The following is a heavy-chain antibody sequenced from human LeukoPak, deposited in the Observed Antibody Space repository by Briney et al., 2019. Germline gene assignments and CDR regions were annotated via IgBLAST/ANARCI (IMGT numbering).Heavy chain of an antibody. CDR3: AKGKRDTAMVPDY. D-gene: IGHD5-18*01. CDR2: ISWNSVSI. J-gene: IGHJ4*02. V-gene: IGHV3-9*01. CDR1: GFTFDDYA. Sequence: PGGSLRLSCATSGFTFDDYAMHWVRQAPGKGLEWVSGISWNSVSIGYADSVKGRFTISRDNAKNSLYLQMNSLRAADTAFYYCAKGKRDTAMVPDYWGQGTLVTVSS.